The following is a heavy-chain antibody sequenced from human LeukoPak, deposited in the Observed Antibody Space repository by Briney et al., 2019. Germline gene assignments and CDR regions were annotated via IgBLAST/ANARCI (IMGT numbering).Heavy chain of an antibody. CDR2: IYTSGST. V-gene: IGHV4-4*07. D-gene: IGHD2-2*01. CDR3: ARDMNVVVPAAIGDWFDP. J-gene: IGHJ5*02. CDR1: GGSISSYY. Sequence: SETLSLTCTVSGGSISSYYWSWIRQPAGKGLEWIGRIYTSGSTNYNLSLKSRVTMSVDTSKNQFSLKLSSVTAADTAVYYCARDMNVVVPAAIGDWFDPWGQGTLVTVSS.